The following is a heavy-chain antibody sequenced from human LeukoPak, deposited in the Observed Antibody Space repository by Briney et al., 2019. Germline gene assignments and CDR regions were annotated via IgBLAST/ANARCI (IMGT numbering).Heavy chain of an antibody. D-gene: IGHD3-22*01. CDR3: ARAGYDSRGHPYGMDV. CDR1: GGSISSYY. CDR2: IYYSGST. V-gene: IGHV4-59*01. J-gene: IGHJ6*02. Sequence: SETLSLTCTVSGGSISSYYWSWIRQPPGKGLEWIGYIYYSGSTNYNPSLKSRVTISVDTSKNQFSLKLSSVTAADTAVYYCARAGYDSRGHPYGMDVWGQGTTVTVSS.